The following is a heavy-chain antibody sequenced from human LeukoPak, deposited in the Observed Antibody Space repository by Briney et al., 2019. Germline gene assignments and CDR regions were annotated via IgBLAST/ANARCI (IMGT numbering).Heavy chain of an antibody. Sequence: GGSLRLSGAASGFTFDNYAMHWVRQAPGKGLELVSLISGGGGSTSYADSVKGRFTISRDNNKGSLYLQMNSLRTEDTALYYCAKVLGSSSWYSLGYWGQGTLVTVSS. CDR1: GFTFDNYA. V-gene: IGHV3-43*02. CDR2: ISGGGGST. D-gene: IGHD6-13*01. J-gene: IGHJ4*02. CDR3: AKVLGSSSWYSLGY.